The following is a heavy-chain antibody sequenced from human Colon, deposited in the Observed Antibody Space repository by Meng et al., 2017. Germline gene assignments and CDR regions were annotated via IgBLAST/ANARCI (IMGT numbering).Heavy chain of an antibody. CDR1: GGSISSGSYY. V-gene: IGHV4-61*02. Sequence: SETLSLTCTVSGGSISSGSYYWSWIRQPAGKGLEWIGRIYTSGSTNYNPSLKSRVTISVDTSKNQFSLKLSSVTAADTAVYYCARDVGATTWGVYYYYGMDVWGQGTTVTVSS. CDR2: IYTSGST. CDR3: ARDVGATTWGVYYYYGMDV. J-gene: IGHJ6*02. D-gene: IGHD1-26*01.